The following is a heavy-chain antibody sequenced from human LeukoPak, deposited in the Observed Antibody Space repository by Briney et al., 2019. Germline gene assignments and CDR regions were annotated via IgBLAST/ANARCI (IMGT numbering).Heavy chain of an antibody. CDR3: ATPELGIDGGDF. J-gene: IGHJ4*02. CDR1: GYSFTSYW. Sequence: GESLKISCQGSGYSFTSYWIGWVRQMPGKGLEWMGIIYPGDSDTRYSPSFQGQVTISADKSITTAYLQWTSLKTSDTAMYFCATPELGIDGGDFWGQGTLVTVSS. CDR2: IYPGDSDT. V-gene: IGHV5-51*01. D-gene: IGHD7-27*01.